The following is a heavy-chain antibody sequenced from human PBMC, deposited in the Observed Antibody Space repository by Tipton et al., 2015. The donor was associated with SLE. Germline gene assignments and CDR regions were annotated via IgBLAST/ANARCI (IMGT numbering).Heavy chain of an antibody. D-gene: IGHD1-26*01. CDR1: GGSFSGYY. V-gene: IGHV4-34*01. Sequence: LRLSCAVYGGSFSGYYWSWIRQPPGKGLEWIGEINHSGSTNYNPSLKSRVTISVDTSKNQFSLKLSSVTAADTAVYYCGSSARDAFDIWGQGTMVTVSS. CDR3: GSSARDAFDI. J-gene: IGHJ3*02. CDR2: INHSGST.